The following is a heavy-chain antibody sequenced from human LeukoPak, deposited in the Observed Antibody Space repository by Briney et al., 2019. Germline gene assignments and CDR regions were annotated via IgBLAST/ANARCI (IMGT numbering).Heavy chain of an antibody. Sequence: GRSLRLSCAASGFTFSSYGMHWVRQAPGKGLEGVAVISYDGSNKYYEDSVKGRFTISRDNSKNTLYLQMNSLRAEDTAVYYCAKDAKSRDGSNLPRRVFDYWGQGTLVTVSS. CDR1: GFTFSSYG. J-gene: IGHJ4*02. V-gene: IGHV3-30*18. D-gene: IGHD5-24*01. CDR2: ISYDGSNK. CDR3: AKDAKSRDGSNLPRRVFDY.